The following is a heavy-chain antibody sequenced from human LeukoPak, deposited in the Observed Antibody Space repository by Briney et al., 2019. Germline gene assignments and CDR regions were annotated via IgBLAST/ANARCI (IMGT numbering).Heavy chain of an antibody. CDR2: ISYDGSNK. CDR1: GFTFSSYG. J-gene: IGHJ3*02. CDR3: AKDLGDIVVVPAAIVSGAFDI. Sequence: PGGSLRLSCAASGFTFSSYGMHWVRQAPGKGLEWVAVISYDGSNKYYADSVKGRFTISRDNSKNTLYLQTNSLRAEDTAVYYCAKDLGDIVVVPAAIVSGAFDIWGQGTMVTVSS. V-gene: IGHV3-30*18. D-gene: IGHD2-2*01.